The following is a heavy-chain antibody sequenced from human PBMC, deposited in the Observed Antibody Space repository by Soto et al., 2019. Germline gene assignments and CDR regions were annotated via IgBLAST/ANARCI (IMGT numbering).Heavy chain of an antibody. CDR1: GDSVSSNSAA. CDR3: ARGYAFDI. J-gene: IGHJ3*02. CDR2: TYYRSKWSN. V-gene: IGHV6-1*01. Sequence: SQILSLTCAISGDSVSSNSAAWNWIRQSPSRGLEWLGRTYYRSKWSNDYALSVEGRITINPDTSKNQFSLQLNSLTPEDTAVYYCARGYAFDIWGQGTMVTVSS.